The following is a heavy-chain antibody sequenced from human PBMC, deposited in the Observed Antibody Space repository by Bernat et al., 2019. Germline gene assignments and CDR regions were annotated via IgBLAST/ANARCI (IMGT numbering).Heavy chain of an antibody. Sequence: EVQLVQSGAEVKKPGESLKISCKGSGYSFTSYWIGWVRQMPGKGLEWMGLIYPGDSDTRYSPSFQGQVTISADKSISTAYLQWSSLKASDTAMYYCATSSGPYDYVWGSYRYTNYFDYWGQGTLVTVSS. CDR2: IYPGDSDT. V-gene: IGHV5-51*03. J-gene: IGHJ4*02. CDR3: ATSSGPYDYVWGSYRYTNYFDY. CDR1: GYSFTSYW. D-gene: IGHD3-16*02.